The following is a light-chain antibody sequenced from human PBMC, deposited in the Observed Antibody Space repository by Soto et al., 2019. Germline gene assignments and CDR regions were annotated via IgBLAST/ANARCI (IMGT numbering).Light chain of an antibody. V-gene: IGKV3-20*01. CDR2: GAS. CDR3: EQYGSSPYT. J-gene: IGKJ2*01. CDR1: QSVSSSY. Sequence: EIVLTQSPGTLSLSPGERATLSCRASQSVSSSYLAWYQQKPGQAPRLLIYGASSRATGIPDSFSGSGSGTDFTLTSSRLEPEDFAVYYCEQYGSSPYTCHQGTKLEIK.